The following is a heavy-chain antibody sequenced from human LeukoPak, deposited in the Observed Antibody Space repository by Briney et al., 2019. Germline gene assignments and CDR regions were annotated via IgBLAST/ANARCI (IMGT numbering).Heavy chain of an antibody. CDR1: GYSITNNFY. CDR2: IYHRGST. V-gene: IGHV4-38-2*01. CDR3: ARGGVASVGLFHH. J-gene: IGHJ4*02. Sequence: SETLSLTCAVSGYSITNNFYWGWIRQSPGKGLEWIGSIYHRGSTYYTPSLKSRVTISMETSENQFSLKLTSVTAADTAVYYCARGGVASVGLFHHWGQGMLVIVSS. D-gene: IGHD3-16*01.